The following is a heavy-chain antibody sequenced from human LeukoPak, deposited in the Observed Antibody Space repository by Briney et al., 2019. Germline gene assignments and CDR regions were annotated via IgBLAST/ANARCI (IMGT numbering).Heavy chain of an antibody. Sequence: AGGSLRLSCAASGFTFSTYWMHWVRHAPGKGLVWVSRINSDGSSTTYADSVKGRFTISRDNAMNTLYLQMNSLRAEDTAVYYCAREYSGSYGSFDYWGQGTLVTVSS. CDR1: GFTFSTYW. CDR3: AREYSGSYGSFDY. J-gene: IGHJ4*02. CDR2: INSDGSST. V-gene: IGHV3-74*01. D-gene: IGHD1-26*01.